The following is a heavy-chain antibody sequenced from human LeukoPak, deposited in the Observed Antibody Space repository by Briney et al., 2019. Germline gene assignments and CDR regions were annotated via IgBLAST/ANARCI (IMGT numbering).Heavy chain of an antibody. CDR1: GFTFSSYS. D-gene: IGHD3-9*01. V-gene: IGHV3-48*01. Sequence: GGSLRLSCAASGFTFSSYSMNWVRQAPGKGLEWVSYISSSSSTIYYADSVKGRFTISRDNAKNSLYLQMNSLRAEDTAVYYCARVATGGDFDWSPHSSMSHLENFDYWGQGTLVTVSS. CDR3: ARVATGGDFDWSPHSSMSHLENFDY. J-gene: IGHJ4*02. CDR2: ISSSSSTI.